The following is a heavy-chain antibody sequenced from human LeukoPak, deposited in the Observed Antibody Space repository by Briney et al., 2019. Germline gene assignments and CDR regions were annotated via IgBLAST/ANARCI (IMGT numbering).Heavy chain of an antibody. CDR3: ARDEGGSGWYYYYGMDV. CDR1: GFTFSSYA. V-gene: IGHV3-30*04. J-gene: IGHJ6*02. CDR2: ISYDGSNK. Sequence: GGSLRLSCAASGFTFSSYAMHWVRQAPGKGLEWVAVISYDGSNKYYADSVKGRFTISRDSSKNTLYLQMNSLRAEDTAVYYCARDEGGSGWYYYYGMDVWGQGTTVTVSS. D-gene: IGHD6-19*01.